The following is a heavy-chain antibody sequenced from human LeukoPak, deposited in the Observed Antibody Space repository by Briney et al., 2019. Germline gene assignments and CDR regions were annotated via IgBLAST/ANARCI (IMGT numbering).Heavy chain of an antibody. D-gene: IGHD3-10*01. Sequence: PGGSLRLSCAASGFTFSSYWMSWARQAPGKGLEWVANIKQDGSEKYYVDSVKGRFTISRDNAKNSLYLQMNSLRAEDTAVYYCSIEAGGSIHWGQGTLVTVSS. CDR3: SIEAGGSIH. CDR2: IKQDGSEK. V-gene: IGHV3-7*01. CDR1: GFTFSSYW. J-gene: IGHJ4*02.